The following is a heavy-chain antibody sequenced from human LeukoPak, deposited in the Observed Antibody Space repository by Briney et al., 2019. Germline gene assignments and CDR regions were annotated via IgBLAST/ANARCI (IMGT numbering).Heavy chain of an antibody. CDR3: AHSGVVVPVKIYYFDY. CDR1: GFSLSTSGVG. D-gene: IGHD2-2*01. V-gene: IGHV2-5*02. CDR2: IYWDDDK. J-gene: IGHJ4*02. Sequence: SGPTLVNPTQTLTLTCTFSGFSLSTSGVGVGWIRQPPGKALEWLALIYWDDDKRYSPSLKSRLTITKDTSKNQVVLTMTNMDPVGTATYYCAHSGVVVPVKIYYFDYWGQGTLVTVSS.